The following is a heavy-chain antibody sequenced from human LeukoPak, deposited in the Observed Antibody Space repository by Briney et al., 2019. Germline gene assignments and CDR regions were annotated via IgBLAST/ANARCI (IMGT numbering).Heavy chain of an antibody. CDR3: ARLDIVVVPAGSYYYYMDV. CDR2: IYPGDSDT. J-gene: IGHJ6*03. V-gene: IGHV5-51*01. D-gene: IGHD2-2*01. CDR1: GYSFTSYW. Sequence: GESLKISCKGSGYSFTSYWIGWVRQMPGKGLEWMGIIYPGDSDTRYSPSFQGQVTISADKSISTAYLQWSSLKAPDTAMYYCARLDIVVVPAGSYYYYMDVWGKGTTVTVSS.